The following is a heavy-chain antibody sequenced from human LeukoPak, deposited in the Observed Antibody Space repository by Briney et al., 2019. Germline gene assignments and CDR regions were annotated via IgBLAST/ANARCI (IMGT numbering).Heavy chain of an antibody. J-gene: IGHJ3*02. Sequence: PGGSLRLSCAASGFTFSRYPMNWVRQAPGKGLEWVSSISSSGSYIEYAGSVKGRFTVSRDNAKNSLYLQMNSLRAEDTAVYYCARDDYYESSAYSDNAFDIWGQGTMVTVSS. CDR3: ARDDYYESSAYSDNAFDI. V-gene: IGHV3-21*01. D-gene: IGHD3-22*01. CDR1: GFTFSRYP. CDR2: ISSSGSYI.